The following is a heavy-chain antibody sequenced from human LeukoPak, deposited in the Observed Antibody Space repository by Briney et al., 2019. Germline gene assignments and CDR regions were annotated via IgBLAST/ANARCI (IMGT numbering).Heavy chain of an antibody. CDR2: TSYDGSEI. J-gene: IGHJ4*02. V-gene: IGHV3-30*04. CDR1: GFTFTSYA. Sequence: GGSLRLSCAASGFTFTSYALHWVRQAPGKGLEWVALTSYDGSEIYYADSVKGRFTISRDNSKNTLSLQMHSLRPEDTAVYYCARGKSTSWYEAFDFWGEGTLVTVS. CDR3: ARGKSTSWYEAFDF. D-gene: IGHD6-13*01.